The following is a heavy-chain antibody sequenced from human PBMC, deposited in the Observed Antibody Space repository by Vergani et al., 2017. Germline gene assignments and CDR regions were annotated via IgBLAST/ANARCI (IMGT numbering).Heavy chain of an antibody. Sequence: QVQLQESGPGLVKPSQTLSLTCTVSGGSISSHNYYWSWIRQPAGKGLEWIGRIHTSGSTNYNPSLKSRVTMSEDTSKNQFSLNLTSVTAADTAVYFCARGSCLGGSCYKPLFGYWGQGILVTVSS. V-gene: IGHV4-61*02. CDR2: IHTSGST. J-gene: IGHJ4*02. CDR3: ARGSCLGGSCYKPLFGY. D-gene: IGHD2-15*01. CDR1: GGSISSHNYY.